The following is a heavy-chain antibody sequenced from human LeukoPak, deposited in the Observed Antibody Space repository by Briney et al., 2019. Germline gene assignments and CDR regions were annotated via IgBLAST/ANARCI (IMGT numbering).Heavy chain of an antibody. J-gene: IGHJ4*02. CDR1: GGSVSSGNYY. CDR2: IYYSGST. CDR3: ARGNWNYVWDY. Sequence: SETLSLTCTVSGGSVSSGNYYWSWIRQPPGKGLEWIGYIYYSGSTNYNPSLKSRVTISVDTSKNQFSLKLSSVTAADTAVYYCARGNWNYVWDYWGQGTLVTVSS. V-gene: IGHV4-61*01. D-gene: IGHD1-7*01.